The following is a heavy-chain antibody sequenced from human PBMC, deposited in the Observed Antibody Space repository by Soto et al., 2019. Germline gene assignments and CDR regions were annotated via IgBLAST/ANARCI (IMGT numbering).Heavy chain of an antibody. CDR3: AREDCSGGSCFSY. J-gene: IGHJ4*02. CDR1: VGSISIGDYY. CDR2: IYYSGST. Sequence: SETLSITCTFSVGSISIGDYYWSWIRQPPGKGLEWIGYIYYSGSTYYNPSLKSRVTISVDTSKNQFSLKLSSVTAADTAVYYCAREDCSGGSCFSYWGQGTLVTVSS. V-gene: IGHV4-30-4*01. D-gene: IGHD2-15*01.